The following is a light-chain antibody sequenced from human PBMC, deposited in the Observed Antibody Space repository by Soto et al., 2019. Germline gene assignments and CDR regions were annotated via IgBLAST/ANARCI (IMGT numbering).Light chain of an antibody. Sequence: EIVLTQSPGTLSLSPGERATLSCRASQSVSSIYLAWYQQKPGQAPRLLIYGASSRATGIPDGFSGSGSGTDFTLTISRLEPEDFAVYYCQQYGSSPRTFGQGTKVEIK. CDR2: GAS. J-gene: IGKJ1*01. CDR1: QSVSSIY. V-gene: IGKV3-20*01. CDR3: QQYGSSPRT.